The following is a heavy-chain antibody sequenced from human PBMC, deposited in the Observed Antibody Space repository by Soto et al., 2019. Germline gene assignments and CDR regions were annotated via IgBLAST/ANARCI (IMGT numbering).Heavy chain of an antibody. CDR1: GGSISNYY. D-gene: IGHD2-15*01. J-gene: IGHJ6*03. CDR3: AREKRYCSGGSCYRNYYYYMDV. Sequence: SETLSLTCTVSGGSISNYYWSWIRQPPGKGLEWIGYIYYSGSTNYNPSLKSRVTISIDTSKNQFSLRLSSVTAADMAVYYCAREKRYCSGGSCYRNYYYYMDVWGKGTTVTVS. CDR2: IYYSGST. V-gene: IGHV4-59*01.